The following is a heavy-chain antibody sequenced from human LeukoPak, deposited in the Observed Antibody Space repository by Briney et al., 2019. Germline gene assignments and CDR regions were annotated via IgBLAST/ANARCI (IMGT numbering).Heavy chain of an antibody. CDR3: AKPHFDY. CDR1: GFTFSSYG. V-gene: IGHV3-30*02. J-gene: IGHJ4*02. Sequence: GGSLRLSCTASGFTFSSYGMHWVRQAPGKGLEWVAFIRLDGSNKYYADSVKGRFTISRDNSKNTLYLQMNSLRGDDTAVYYCAKPHFDYWGQGPLVTVSS. CDR2: IRLDGSNK.